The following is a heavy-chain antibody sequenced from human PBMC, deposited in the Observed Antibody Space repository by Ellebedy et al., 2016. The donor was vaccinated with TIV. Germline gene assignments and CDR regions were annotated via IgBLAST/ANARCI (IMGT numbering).Heavy chain of an antibody. Sequence: SETLSLIXTVSGGSISSYYWGWIRQPPGKGLEWIGSIYYSGSTYYNPSLKSRVTISVDTSKNQFSLKLSSVTAADTAVYYCARLRRFYYDSSGYYYFDYWGQGTLVTVSS. J-gene: IGHJ4*02. CDR1: GGSISSYY. V-gene: IGHV4-39*01. CDR2: IYYSGST. D-gene: IGHD3-22*01. CDR3: ARLRRFYYDSSGYYYFDY.